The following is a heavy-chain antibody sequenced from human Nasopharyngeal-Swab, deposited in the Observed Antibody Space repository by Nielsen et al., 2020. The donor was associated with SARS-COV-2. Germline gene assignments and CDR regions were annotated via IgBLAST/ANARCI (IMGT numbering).Heavy chain of an antibody. D-gene: IGHD3-3*01. CDR1: GGSISSSSYY. V-gene: IGHV4-39*01. Sequence: SETLSLTCTVSGGSISSSSYYWGWIRQPPGNGLEWIGSIYYTGSTHSNPSLRSRVTISLDTSKNQLSLKLSSVTAADTAVYYCARGSLAGITIFGVVTTYGMDVWGQGTTVTVSS. CDR3: ARGSLAGITIFGVVTTYGMDV. J-gene: IGHJ6*02. CDR2: IYYTGST.